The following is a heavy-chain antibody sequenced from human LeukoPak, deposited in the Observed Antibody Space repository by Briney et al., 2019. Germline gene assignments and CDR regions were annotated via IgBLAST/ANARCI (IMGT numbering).Heavy chain of an antibody. CDR1: GFTFSSYS. D-gene: IGHD3-22*01. CDR2: ISSSSSYI. Sequence: GGSLRLSCAASGFTFSSYSMNWVRQAPGKGLEWVSSISSSSSYIYYADSVKGRFTISRDNAKNSLYLQMNSLRAEDTAVYYCARGDSSGYYQNWFDPWGQGTLVTVSS. CDR3: ARGDSSGYYQNWFDP. J-gene: IGHJ5*02. V-gene: IGHV3-21*01.